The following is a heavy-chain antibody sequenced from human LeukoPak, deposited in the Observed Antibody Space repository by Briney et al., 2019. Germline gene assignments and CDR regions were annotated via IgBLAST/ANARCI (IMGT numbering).Heavy chain of an antibody. D-gene: IGHD3-10*01. CDR3: AKDGLWFGDLTYFDY. CDR1: GFTFSSYA. J-gene: IGHJ4*02. Sequence: LRLSCAASGFTFSSYAMTWVREAPGKGLEWVAVISNDGSNKNYADSVKGRFTISRDNSKNTLYLQMNSLRAEDTAVSYCAKDGLWFGDLTYFDYRGQGTLVTVSS. CDR2: ISNDGSNK. V-gene: IGHV3-30*18.